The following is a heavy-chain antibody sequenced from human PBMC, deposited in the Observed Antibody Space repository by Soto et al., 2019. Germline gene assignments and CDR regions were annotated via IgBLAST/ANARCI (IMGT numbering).Heavy chain of an antibody. J-gene: IGHJ6*02. CDR3: AKFQVEGYHNYYGMDV. Sequence: PGGSLRLSCAASGFTFSSYSMNWVRQAPGKGLEWVSTISVSGHDTYYADSVKGRFTISRDNSRDTLYLEMNSLRAEDTALYYCAKFQVEGYHNYYGMDVWGQGTTVTVSS. V-gene: IGHV3-23*01. CDR2: ISVSGHDT. CDR1: GFTFSSYS.